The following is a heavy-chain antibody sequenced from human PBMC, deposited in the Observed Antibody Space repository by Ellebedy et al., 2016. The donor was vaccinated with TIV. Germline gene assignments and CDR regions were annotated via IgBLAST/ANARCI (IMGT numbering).Heavy chain of an antibody. CDR1: GFTFSSDS. CDR3: ARGLTMYYFDY. J-gene: IGHJ4*02. Sequence: GGSLRLSCAASGFTFSSDSMNWVRQAPGKGLEWVSYISSSSSTIYYADSVKGRFTISRDNAKNSLYLQMISLRDEDTAVYYCARGLTMYYFDYWGQGTLVTVSS. V-gene: IGHV3-48*02. CDR2: ISSSSSTI. D-gene: IGHD3-10*02.